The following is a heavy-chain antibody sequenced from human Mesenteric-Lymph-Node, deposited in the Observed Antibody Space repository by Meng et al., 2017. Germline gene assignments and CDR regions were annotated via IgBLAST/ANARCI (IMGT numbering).Heavy chain of an antibody. CDR1: GGSFSGYY. D-gene: IGHD6-13*01. J-gene: IGHJ3*02. CDR2: INHSGST. Sequence: SETLSLTCAVYGGSFSGYYWSWIRQPPGKGLEWIGEINHSGSTNYNPSLKSRITISVDTSKNQFSLKLSSVTAEDTAVYYCAKDRSSWYLDAFDIWGQGTMVTVSS. V-gene: IGHV4-34*01. CDR3: AKDRSSWYLDAFDI.